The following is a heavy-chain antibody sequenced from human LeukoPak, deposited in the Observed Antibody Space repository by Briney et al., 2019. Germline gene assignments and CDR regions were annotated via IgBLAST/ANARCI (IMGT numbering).Heavy chain of an antibody. CDR2: LKQDGSEK. CDR3: ARIFAKYFDF. Sequence: PGGSLRLSCAASGFTFSSYWMHWVRQVPGKGLEWVANLKQDGSEKYYVDSVKGRFTISRDNAKNSLYLQMNSLRAEDTAVYYCARIFAKYFDFWGQGTLVTVSS. CDR1: GFTFSSYW. J-gene: IGHJ4*02. V-gene: IGHV3-7*01. D-gene: IGHD3-9*01.